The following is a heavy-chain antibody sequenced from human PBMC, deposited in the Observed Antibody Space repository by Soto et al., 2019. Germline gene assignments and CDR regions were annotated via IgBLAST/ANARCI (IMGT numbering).Heavy chain of an antibody. J-gene: IGHJ4*02. V-gene: IGHV3-23*01. CDR2: ISASGTST. Sequence: GGSLRLSCAASGFTFSTYAMSWVRQAPGKGLEWVSAISASGTSTYYADSVKGRFTISRDNSKNTLSRQMNSLRAEDTAVHYCARGLGYCSSTSCYIWFDYWGQGTLVTVSS. CDR1: GFTFSTYA. CDR3: ARGLGYCSSTSCYIWFDY. D-gene: IGHD2-2*02.